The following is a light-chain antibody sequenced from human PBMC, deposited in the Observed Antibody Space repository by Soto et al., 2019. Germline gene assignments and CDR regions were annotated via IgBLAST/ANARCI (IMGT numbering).Light chain of an antibody. Sequence: DLQMTQSPSTLSGSVGDSVTITCRASQTISSWLAWYQQKTGKAPKILIYKESTLKSGVPSRLSGSGSGTELNLTISRLQPDDFATYYCQNYNSYSEAFGQGTKVDIK. CDR2: KES. V-gene: IGKV1-5*03. CDR1: QTISSW. CDR3: QNYNSYSEA. J-gene: IGKJ1*01.